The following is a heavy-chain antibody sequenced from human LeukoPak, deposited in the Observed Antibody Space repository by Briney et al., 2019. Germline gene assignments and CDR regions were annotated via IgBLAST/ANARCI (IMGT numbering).Heavy chain of an antibody. CDR3: ARPSSGDYDY. CDR1: GFTFRSYS. V-gene: IGHV3-21*01. Sequence: PGGSLRLSCEASGFTFRSYSMNWVRQAPGKGLEWVSSISSSGSYTYYADSVKGRFTISRDNAKNSLYLQMNSLRAEDTAVYYCARPSSGDYDYWGQGTLVTVSS. CDR2: ISSSGSYT. D-gene: IGHD1-26*01. J-gene: IGHJ4*02.